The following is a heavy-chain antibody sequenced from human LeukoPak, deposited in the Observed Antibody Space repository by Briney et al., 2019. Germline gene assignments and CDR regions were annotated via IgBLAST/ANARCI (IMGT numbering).Heavy chain of an antibody. Sequence: PGGSLRLSCAASEFTFSSYWMSWVRRAPGKGLEWVANIKQDGSEKYYVDSVKGRFTISRDNAKNSLYLQMNSLRAEDTAVYYCARDLGAGQYYYYYIDVWGKGTTVTVSS. CDR1: EFTFSSYW. V-gene: IGHV3-7*01. D-gene: IGHD4/OR15-4a*01. CDR2: IKQDGSEK. J-gene: IGHJ6*03. CDR3: ARDLGAGQYYYYYIDV.